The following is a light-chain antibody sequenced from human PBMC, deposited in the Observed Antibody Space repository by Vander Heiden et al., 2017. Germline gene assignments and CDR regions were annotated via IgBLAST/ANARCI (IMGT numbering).Light chain of an antibody. Sequence: QPPTISCTVSSRDVARYDDVSWDQHHPDTVPNPMIFMDNTRRSQVPERVSCSNSGNTDSTTISGRQAEDVAEDECCSYPNSATYPGVFGGGTKLTVL. CDR2: MDN. V-gene: IGLV2-11*02. J-gene: IGLJ3*02. CDR3: CSYPNSATYPGV. CDR1: SRDVARYDD.